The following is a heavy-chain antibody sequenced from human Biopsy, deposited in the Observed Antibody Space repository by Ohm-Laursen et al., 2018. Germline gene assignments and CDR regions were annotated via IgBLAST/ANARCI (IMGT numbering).Heavy chain of an antibody. V-gene: IGHV4-4*07. CDR3: ARDLPYYENSGYGAFDM. CDR1: GGFISTYY. CDR2: IYNTGST. D-gene: IGHD3-22*01. Sequence: SETLSLTCTVSGGFISTYYWNWIRQPAGKALEWIGRIYNTGSTNYNPSLQSRVTMTVDTSKNQFSLKMSSVTAAYMAVYYFARDLPYYENSGYGAFDMWGQGTMVTVSS. J-gene: IGHJ3*02.